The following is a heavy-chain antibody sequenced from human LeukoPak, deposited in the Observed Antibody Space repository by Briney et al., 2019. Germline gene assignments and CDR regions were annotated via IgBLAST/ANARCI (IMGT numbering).Heavy chain of an antibody. Sequence: PGGSLRLSCAASGFTFSSYGMHWVRQAPGKGLEWVAVISYDGSNKYYADSVKGRFTISRDNSKNTLYLQMNSLRAEDTAVYYCAKLFLGEYGDYPSFDYWGQGTLVTVSS. V-gene: IGHV3-30*18. J-gene: IGHJ4*02. CDR2: ISYDGSNK. D-gene: IGHD4-17*01. CDR1: GFTFSSYG. CDR3: AKLFLGEYGDYPSFDY.